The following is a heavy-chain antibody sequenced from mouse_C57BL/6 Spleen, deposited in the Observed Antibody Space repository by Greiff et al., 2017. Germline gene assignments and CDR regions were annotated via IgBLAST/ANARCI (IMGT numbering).Heavy chain of an antibody. D-gene: IGHD1-1*01. V-gene: IGHV5-9-1*02. CDR2: ISSGGDYI. CDR3: TRDDYGSSFAWFAY. J-gene: IGHJ3*01. CDR1: GFTFSSYA. Sequence: EVQVVESGEGLVKPGGSLKLSCAASGFTFSSYAMSWVRQTPEKRLEWVAYISSGGDYIYYADTVTGRFTISRDNARNTLYLQMSSLKSEDTAMYYCTRDDYGSSFAWFAYWGQGTLVTVSA.